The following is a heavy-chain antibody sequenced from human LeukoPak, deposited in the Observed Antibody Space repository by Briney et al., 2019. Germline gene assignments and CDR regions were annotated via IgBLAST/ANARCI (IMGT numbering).Heavy chain of an antibody. CDR2: INHSGST. Sequence: SETLSLTCAVYGGSFSGYYWSWIRQPPGKGLEWIGEINHSGSTNYNPSLKSRVTISVDTSKNQFSLKLSSVTAADTAVYYCARDVIGDYGDPVDYWGQGTLVTVSS. D-gene: IGHD4-17*01. CDR3: ARDVIGDYGDPVDY. J-gene: IGHJ4*02. CDR1: GGSFSGYY. V-gene: IGHV4-34*01.